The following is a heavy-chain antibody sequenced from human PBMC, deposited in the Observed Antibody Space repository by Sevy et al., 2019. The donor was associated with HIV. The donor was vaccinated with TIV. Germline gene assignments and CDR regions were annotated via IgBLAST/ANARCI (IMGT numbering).Heavy chain of an antibody. CDR1: GYSFTSYW. CDR3: ARQDPTYYYGMDV. CDR2: IYPGDSDT. Sequence: GESLKISCKGSGYSFTSYWIGWVRQMPGKGLEWMGVIYPGDSDTRYSQSFQGQFTISADKSINTAYLQWSSLKASDTAMYYCARQDPTYYYGMDVWGQGTTVTVSS. J-gene: IGHJ6*02. D-gene: IGHD1-1*01. V-gene: IGHV5-51*01.